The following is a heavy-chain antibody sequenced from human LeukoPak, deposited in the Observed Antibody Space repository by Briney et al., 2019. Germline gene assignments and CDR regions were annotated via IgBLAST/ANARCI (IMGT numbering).Heavy chain of an antibody. J-gene: IGHJ4*02. D-gene: IGHD2-8*01. CDR3: ARTNLDCKNGVCYDY. V-gene: IGHV1-18*01. Sequence: ASVKVSCKASDYTFTNYGISWVGQAPGQGLEWMGWISAYNGKTYYAQNFQGRVTVTTDTSTSTAYMDLRSLRSDDTAVYYCARTNLDCKNGVCYDYWGQGTPVTVSS. CDR2: ISAYNGKT. CDR1: DYTFTNYG.